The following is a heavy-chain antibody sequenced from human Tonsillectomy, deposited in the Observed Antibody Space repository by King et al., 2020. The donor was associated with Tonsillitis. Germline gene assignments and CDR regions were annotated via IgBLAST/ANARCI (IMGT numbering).Heavy chain of an antibody. J-gene: IGHJ4*02. CDR2: ISYDGGNR. CDR3: VREGRYNIGLPFDH. Sequence: VQLVESGGGVVQPGGSLRLSCVASGFILSTHNVHWVRQAPGKGLEWVSLISYDGGNRDYADLVKGRFTISRDNSKNIVSLQMDSLRAEDTAIYYCVREGRYNIGLPFDHWGQGTLVTVSS. CDR1: GFILSTHN. V-gene: IGHV3-30*03. D-gene: IGHD1-14*01.